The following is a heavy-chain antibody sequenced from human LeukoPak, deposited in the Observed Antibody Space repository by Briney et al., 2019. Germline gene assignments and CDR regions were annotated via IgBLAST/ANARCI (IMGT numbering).Heavy chain of an antibody. V-gene: IGHV1-46*01. J-gene: IGHJ4*02. CDR2: INPSGGST. CDR1: GYTFTSYY. CDR3: ARMGMVRGVKYYFDY. Sequence: ASVKVSCKASGYTFTSYYMHWVRQAPGQGLEWMGIINPSGGSTRYAQKFQGRVTMTRDMSTSTAYMELSSLRSEDTAVYYCARMGMVRGVKYYFDYWGQGTLVTVSS. D-gene: IGHD3-10*01.